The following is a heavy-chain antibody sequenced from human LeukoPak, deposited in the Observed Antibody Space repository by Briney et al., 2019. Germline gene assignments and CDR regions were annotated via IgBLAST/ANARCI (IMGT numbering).Heavy chain of an antibody. D-gene: IGHD4-11*01. CDR3: ARSTSDPTTVITRYDC. Sequence: PGGSRSSSVPAPEFSFVKSSMLWFRQAPGKGLGWVSPFIIGSSPYTYYADSLKGRFTISRDNAKNSVCLQMNSLRAEDTAMYYCARSTSDPTTVITRYDCWGQGTLVTVSS. CDR1: EFSFVKSS. J-gene: IGHJ4*02. V-gene: IGHV3-21*06. CDR2: FIIGSSPYT.